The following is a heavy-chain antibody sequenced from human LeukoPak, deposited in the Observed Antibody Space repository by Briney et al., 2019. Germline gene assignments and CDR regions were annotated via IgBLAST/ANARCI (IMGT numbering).Heavy chain of an antibody. J-gene: IGHJ4*02. D-gene: IGHD3-16*02. CDR2: INHSGST. CDR1: GGSFSGYY. CDR3: ARISRGSYRQWDY. Sequence: PSETLSLTCAVYGGSFSGYYWSWIRQPPGKGLGWIGEINHSGSTNYNPSLKSRVTISVDTSKNQFSLKLSSVTAADTAVYYCARISRGSYRQWDYWGQGTLVTVSS. V-gene: IGHV4-34*01.